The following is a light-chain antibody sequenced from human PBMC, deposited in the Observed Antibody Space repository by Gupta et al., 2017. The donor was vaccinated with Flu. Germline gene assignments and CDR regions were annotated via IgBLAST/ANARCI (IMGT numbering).Light chain of an antibody. CDR2: DIT. Sequence: SVLTQPASVSGSPGQSITVSCTGTSSDVGASNYVSWYQQYPGRAPKLMINDITSRPSGVANRFSGSKSGNTAALTISGLQAEDEDDYYCTSYTASDTVLFGGGTRVTVL. CDR1: SSDVGASNY. CDR3: TSYTASDTVL. V-gene: IGLV2-14*03. J-gene: IGLJ2*01.